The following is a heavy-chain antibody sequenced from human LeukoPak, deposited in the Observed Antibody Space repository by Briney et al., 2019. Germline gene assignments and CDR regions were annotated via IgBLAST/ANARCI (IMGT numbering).Heavy chain of an antibody. D-gene: IGHD3-22*01. CDR3: ARHKRSSGSALDY. J-gene: IGHJ4*02. CDR1: GGSISSYY. Sequence: SETLSLTCTVSGGSISSYYWSWIRQPSGKGLEWIGYIYYSGSTNYNPSLKSRVTISVDTSKNQFSLKLSSVTAADTAVYYCARHKRSSGSALDYWGQGTLVTVSS. CDR2: IYYSGST. V-gene: IGHV4-59*08.